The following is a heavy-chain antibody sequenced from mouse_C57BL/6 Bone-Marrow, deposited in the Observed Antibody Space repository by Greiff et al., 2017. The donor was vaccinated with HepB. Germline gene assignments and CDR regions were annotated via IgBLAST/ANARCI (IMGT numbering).Heavy chain of an antibody. D-gene: IGHD1-1*01. CDR3: AREIWITTVVATGFDY. CDR1: GYTFTSYG. Sequence: QVQLQQSGAELARPGASVKLSCKASGYTFTSYGISWVKQRTGQGLEWIGEIYPRSGNTYYNEKFKGKATLTADKSSSTAYMELRSLTSEDSAVYFCAREIWITTVVATGFDYWGQGTTLTVSS. CDR2: IYPRSGNT. J-gene: IGHJ2*01. V-gene: IGHV1-81*01.